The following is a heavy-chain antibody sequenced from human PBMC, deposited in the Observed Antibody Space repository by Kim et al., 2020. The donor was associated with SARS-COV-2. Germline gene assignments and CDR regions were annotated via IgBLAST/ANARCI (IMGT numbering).Heavy chain of an antibody. Sequence: GGSLRLSCAASGFTFSSYSMNWVRQAPGKGLEWISYISTRSTTIYYADSVKGRFTISRDNAKNSVYLQMNSLRDEDTAVYYCARENWSDSGPSLDVWGQG. J-gene: IGHJ6*02. D-gene: IGHD3-3*01. CDR3: ARENWSDSGPSLDV. CDR2: ISTRSTTI. CDR1: GFTFSSYS. V-gene: IGHV3-48*02.